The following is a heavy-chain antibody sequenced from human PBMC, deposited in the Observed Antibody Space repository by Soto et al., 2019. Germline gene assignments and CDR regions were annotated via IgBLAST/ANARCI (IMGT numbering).Heavy chain of an antibody. J-gene: IGHJ4*02. Sequence: QLQLQESGPGLVRPSGTLSLTCAVSGGFTSTNNWWSWVRQPPGKGLEWIGDAYHSGSTEYNPSLKSRVSISVDKSKNQIPLKLTSATAAGTAVYYGARSPPSSYYGGSGTFDYWGQGTLVTVSS. CDR2: AYHSGST. CDR1: GGFTSTNNW. V-gene: IGHV4-4*02. CDR3: ARSPPSSYYGGSGTFDY. D-gene: IGHD3-10*01.